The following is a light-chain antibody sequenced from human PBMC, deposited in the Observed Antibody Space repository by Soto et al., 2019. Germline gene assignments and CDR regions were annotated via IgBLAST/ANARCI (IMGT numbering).Light chain of an antibody. CDR3: ETWDSNTHV. CDR1: SGHSSYI. Sequence: QLVLTQSSSASASLGSSVKLTCTLSSGHSSYIIAWHQQQPGKAPRYLMKLEGSGSYNKGSGVPDRFSGSSSGADRYLTSSSLQAEDDADYYCETWDSNTHVFGTGTKLTVL. V-gene: IGLV4-60*03. CDR2: LEGSGSY. J-gene: IGLJ1*01.